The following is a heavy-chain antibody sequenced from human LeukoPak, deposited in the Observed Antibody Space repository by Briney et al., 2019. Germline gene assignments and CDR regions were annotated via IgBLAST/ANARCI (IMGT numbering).Heavy chain of an antibody. J-gene: IGHJ4*02. CDR2: INPGGSSI. CDR3: ARSNQADDY. Sequence: GGSLRLSCAASGFTFSSYWMHWVRPLPGKGLVWVARINPGGSSITYADSVKGRFTTSRDNAKNTLYLQMDSLRAEDTGVYYCARSNQADDYWGQGTLVTVSS. V-gene: IGHV3-74*01. CDR1: GFTFSSYW. D-gene: IGHD1-14*01.